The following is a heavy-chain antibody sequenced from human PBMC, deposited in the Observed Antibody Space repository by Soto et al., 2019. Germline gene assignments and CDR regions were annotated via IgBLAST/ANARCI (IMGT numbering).Heavy chain of an antibody. CDR1: GGSISSGGYY. CDR2: IYYSGST. J-gene: IGHJ6*02. D-gene: IGHD3-3*01. Sequence: QVQLQESGPGLVKPSQTLSLTCTVSGGSISSGGYYWGWIRQHPGKGLEWIGYIYYSGSTYYNPSLTSRVTISVDTSKNQSSLKLSSVTAADTAVYYCARSLGEWLSSYYYYYGMDVWGQGTTVTVSS. CDR3: ARSLGEWLSSYYYYYGMDV. V-gene: IGHV4-31*03.